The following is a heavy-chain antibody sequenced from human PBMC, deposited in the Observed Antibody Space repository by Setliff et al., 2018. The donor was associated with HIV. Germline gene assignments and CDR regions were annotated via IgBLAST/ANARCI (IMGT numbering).Heavy chain of an antibody. Sequence: ASVKVSCKASGYTFTDYFIHWVRQAPGQGLEWMGRINPSRHNTIYAPRYQGRVTMTRDMSISTAYMELGGLRSDDTAVYYCARNYGADSNYFDYWGQGTLVTVSS. CDR2: INPSRHNT. D-gene: IGHD4-17*01. J-gene: IGHJ4*02. V-gene: IGHV1-2*06. CDR3: ARNYGADSNYFDY. CDR1: GYTFTDYF.